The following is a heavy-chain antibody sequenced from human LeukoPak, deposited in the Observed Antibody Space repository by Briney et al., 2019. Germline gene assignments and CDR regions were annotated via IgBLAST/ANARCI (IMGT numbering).Heavy chain of an antibody. V-gene: IGHV3-30*18. CDR1: GFTFSSYG. CDR3: AKVLSRYSSGWYRGLDY. CDR2: ISYDGSNK. J-gene: IGHJ4*02. D-gene: IGHD6-19*01. Sequence: PGGSLRLSCAASGFTFSSYGMHWVRQAPGKGLEWVAVISYDGSNKYYADSVKGRFAISRDNSKNTLYLQMNSLRAEDTAVYYCAKVLSRYSSGWYRGLDYWGQGTLVTVSS.